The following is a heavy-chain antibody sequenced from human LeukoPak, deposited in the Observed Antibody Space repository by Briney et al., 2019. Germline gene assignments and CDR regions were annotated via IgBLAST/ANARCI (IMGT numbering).Heavy chain of an antibody. V-gene: IGHV3-23*01. J-gene: IGHJ4*02. CDR1: RITFSSYA. Sequence: GGSLRLSCAASRITFSSYAMSWVRQAPGKGLEWVSAISGSGGSTYYADSVKGRFTISRDNSKNTLYLQMNSLRAEDTAVYYCATSTGIAVAKGAFDYWGQGTLVTVSS. CDR2: ISGSGGST. CDR3: ATSTGIAVAKGAFDY. D-gene: IGHD6-19*01.